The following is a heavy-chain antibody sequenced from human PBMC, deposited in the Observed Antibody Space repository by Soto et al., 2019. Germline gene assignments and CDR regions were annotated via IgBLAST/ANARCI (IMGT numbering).Heavy chain of an antibody. D-gene: IGHD3-22*01. J-gene: IGHJ4*02. CDR3: AKDTNYYDSSGYSFDY. CDR1: GYTFTGQY. Sequence: ASVKVSCKASGYTFTGQYIHWVRQAPGQGLEWMGWINPNSGATNPAQKFQGRVTMTRDTSISTAYMELSRLRSDDTAVFYCAKDTNYYDSSGYSFDYWGQGTLAPVSS. V-gene: IGHV1-2*02. CDR2: INPNSGAT.